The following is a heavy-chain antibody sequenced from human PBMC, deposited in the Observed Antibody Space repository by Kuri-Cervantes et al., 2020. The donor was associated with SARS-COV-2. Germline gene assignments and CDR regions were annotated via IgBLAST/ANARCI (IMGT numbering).Heavy chain of an antibody. D-gene: IGHD4-17*01. J-gene: IGHJ4*02. CDR3: ATKRLHDPKDWTVTMDY. CDR2: MNPNSGNT. CDR1: GYTFTSYD. V-gene: IGHV1-8*01. Sequence: ASVKVSCKASGYTFTSYDINWVRQATGQGLEWMGWMNPNSGNTGYAQKFQGRVTMTEDTSTDTAYMELSSLRSEDTAVYYCATKRLHDPKDWTVTMDYWGQGTLVTVSS.